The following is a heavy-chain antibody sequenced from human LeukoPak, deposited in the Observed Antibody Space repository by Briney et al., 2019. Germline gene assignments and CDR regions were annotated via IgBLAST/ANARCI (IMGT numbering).Heavy chain of an antibody. CDR2: ISSSGSTI. Sequence: GGSLRLSCAASGFTFSDYYMSWIRQAPGKGLEWVSYISSSGSTIYYADSVKGRFTISRDNAKNSLYLQMNSLRAEDTAVYYCARDGPWKQLVKWAAFDYWGQGTLVTVSS. V-gene: IGHV3-11*04. CDR1: GFTFSDYY. CDR3: ARDGPWKQLVKWAAFDY. D-gene: IGHD6-13*01. J-gene: IGHJ4*02.